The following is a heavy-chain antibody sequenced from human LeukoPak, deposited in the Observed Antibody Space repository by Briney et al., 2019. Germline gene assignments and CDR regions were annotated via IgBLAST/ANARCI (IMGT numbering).Heavy chain of an antibody. Sequence: GGSLRLSCAASGFTFSSYAMHWVRQAPGKGLEWVAVISYDGSNKYYADSVKGRFTISRDNSKNTLYLQMNSLRAEDTAVYYCARAVEYSSSWPPDYWGQGTLVTVSS. V-gene: IGHV3-30-3*01. CDR1: GFTFSSYA. CDR2: ISYDGSNK. D-gene: IGHD6-6*01. J-gene: IGHJ4*02. CDR3: ARAVEYSSSWPPDY.